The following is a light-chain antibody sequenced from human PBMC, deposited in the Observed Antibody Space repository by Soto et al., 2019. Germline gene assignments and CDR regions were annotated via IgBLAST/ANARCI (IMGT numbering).Light chain of an antibody. V-gene: IGKV3-20*01. CDR2: GAS. J-gene: IGKJ1*01. CDR1: QSVSSSY. Sequence: EIVLTQSPGTLSLSPGERATLSCRASQSVSSSYLAWYQQKPGQAPRLLIYGASSRATGIPDRFSGSGSGTDFTLTISRLEPEDFAAYYCQQYCSSPRTFGQGTKVEIK. CDR3: QQYCSSPRT.